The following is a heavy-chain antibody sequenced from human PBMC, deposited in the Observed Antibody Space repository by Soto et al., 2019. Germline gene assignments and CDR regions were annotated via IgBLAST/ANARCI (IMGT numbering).Heavy chain of an antibody. J-gene: IGHJ5*02. D-gene: IGHD3-22*01. CDR1: GGTFSSYA. CDR2: IIPIFGPA. Sequence: QVQLVQSGAEVKKPESSVKVSCKASGGTFSSYAITWVRQAPGQGLEWMGGIIPIFGPATYAQKSQAKVTITADESTSTAYMELGSLRSEDTAVYYCARDRGPSSGYYPYWFDPWGQGTLVTVSS. V-gene: IGHV1-69*12. CDR3: ARDRGPSSGYYPYWFDP.